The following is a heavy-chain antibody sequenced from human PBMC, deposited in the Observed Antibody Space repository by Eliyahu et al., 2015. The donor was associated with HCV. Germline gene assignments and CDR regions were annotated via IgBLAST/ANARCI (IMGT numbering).Heavy chain of an antibody. D-gene: IGHD1-26*01. CDR2: ISAYNGNT. CDR3: ARDLGTPIVGATFYYYYYGMDV. J-gene: IGHJ6*02. CDR1: GYTFTSYG. V-gene: IGHV1-18*01. Sequence: QVQLVQSGAEVKKPGASVKVSCKASGYTFTSYGISWVRQAPGQGLEWMGWISAYNGNTNYAQKLQGRVTMTTDTSTSTAYMELRSLRSDDTAVYYCARDLGTPIVGATFYYYYYGMDVWGQGTTVTVSS.